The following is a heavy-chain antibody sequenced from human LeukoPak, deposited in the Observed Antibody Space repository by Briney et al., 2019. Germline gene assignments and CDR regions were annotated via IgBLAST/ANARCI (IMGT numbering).Heavy chain of an antibody. V-gene: IGHV3-33*01. D-gene: IGHD3-16*01. Sequence: GRSLRLSCAASGFTFSSYGMHWVRQAPGKGLEWVAVIWYDGSNKYYADSVKGRFTISRDNSKNTLYLQMNSLRAEDTAVYYCARGLPPNYYYMDVWGKGTTVTVSS. CDR3: ARGLPPNYYYMDV. CDR1: GFTFSSYG. J-gene: IGHJ6*03. CDR2: IWYDGSNK.